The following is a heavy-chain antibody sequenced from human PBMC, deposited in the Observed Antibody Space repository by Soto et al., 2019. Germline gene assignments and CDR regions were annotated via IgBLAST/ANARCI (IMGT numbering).Heavy chain of an antibody. Sequence: PGGSLRLSCAASGFTFSSYGMHWVRQAPGKGLEWVAVISYDGSNKYYADSVKGRFTISRDNSKNTLYLQMNSLRAEDTAVYYCEKDQTTLDYYYGMDVWGQGTTVTVSS. CDR2: ISYDGSNK. V-gene: IGHV3-30*18. CDR1: GFTFSSYG. CDR3: EKDQTTLDYYYGMDV. D-gene: IGHD1-1*01. J-gene: IGHJ6*02.